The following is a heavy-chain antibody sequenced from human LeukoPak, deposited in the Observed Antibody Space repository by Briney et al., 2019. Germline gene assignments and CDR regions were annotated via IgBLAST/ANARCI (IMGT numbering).Heavy chain of an antibody. J-gene: IGHJ4*02. CDR1: GYSISSGYY. Sequence: PSETLSLTCAVSGYSISSGYYWGWIRQPPGKGLGWIGSIYHSGSTYYNPSLKSRVTISVDTSKNQFSLKLSSVTAADTAVYYCARIGGYDYVWGSYRSDYWGQGTLVTVSS. V-gene: IGHV4-38-2*01. CDR3: ARIGGYDYVWGSYRSDY. D-gene: IGHD3-16*02. CDR2: IYHSGST.